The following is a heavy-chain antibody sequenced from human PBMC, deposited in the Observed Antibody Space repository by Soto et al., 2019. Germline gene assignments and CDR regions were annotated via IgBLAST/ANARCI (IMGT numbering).Heavy chain of an antibody. Sequence: QGQLVESGGGVVQPGKSLRLSCEGSGFSFSSYGMHWVRQPPGKGLEWVALISYDGDDKFYPDSVKGRFSISRDKSRDTLFLQMDGLRPDDTGVYYCTKAGGKWRPNPAYGMDVWGQGTTVTFSS. CDR3: TKAGGKWRPNPAYGMDV. D-gene: IGHD3-16*01. J-gene: IGHJ6*02. CDR1: GFSFSSYG. V-gene: IGHV3-30*18. CDR2: ISYDGDDK.